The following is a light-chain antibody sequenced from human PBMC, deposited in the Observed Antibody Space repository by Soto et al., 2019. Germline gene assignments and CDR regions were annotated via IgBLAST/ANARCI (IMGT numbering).Light chain of an antibody. CDR2: DAS. J-gene: IGKJ1*01. CDR3: HQRSNWPWT. CDR1: QSVSSY. Sequence: EIVLTQSPATLSLSPGERATLSCRASQSVSSYLAWYQQKPGQASSLLIYDASNRATGIPARFSGGGSGTDFTLTISSLEPEDFAVYYCHQRSNWPWTFGQGTKVEIK. V-gene: IGKV3-11*01.